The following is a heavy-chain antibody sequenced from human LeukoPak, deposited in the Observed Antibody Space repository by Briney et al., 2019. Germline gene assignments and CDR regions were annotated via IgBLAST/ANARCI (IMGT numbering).Heavy chain of an antibody. Sequence: SETLSLTCTVSGGSISSYYWSWIRQPPGKGLEWIGYIYYSGSTNYNPSLKSRVTISVDTSKSQFSLKLSSVTAADTAVYYCARARTGIAVAGTGGFDPWGQGTLVTVSS. V-gene: IGHV4-59*01. CDR1: GGSISSYY. D-gene: IGHD6-19*01. CDR2: IYYSGST. CDR3: ARARTGIAVAGTGGFDP. J-gene: IGHJ5*02.